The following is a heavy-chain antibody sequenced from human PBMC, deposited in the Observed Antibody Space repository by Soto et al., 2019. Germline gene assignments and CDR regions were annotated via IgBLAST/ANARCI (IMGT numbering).Heavy chain of an antibody. CDR3: AREGYSGYDLYNWFDP. J-gene: IGHJ5*02. Sequence: ASVKVSCKASGYTFTSYSMHWVRQAPGQRLEWMGWINAGNGNTKYSQKFQGRVTITRDTSASTAYMELSSLRSEDTAVYYCAREGYSGYDLYNWFDPWGQGTLVTVS. V-gene: IGHV1-3*01. CDR1: GYTFTSYS. CDR2: INAGNGNT. D-gene: IGHD5-12*01.